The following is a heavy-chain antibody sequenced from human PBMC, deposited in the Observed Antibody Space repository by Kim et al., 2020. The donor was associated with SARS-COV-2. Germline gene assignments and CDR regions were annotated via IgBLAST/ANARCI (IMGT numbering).Heavy chain of an antibody. CDR3: ARDSITTGTYYFDY. J-gene: IGHJ4*02. Sequence: AQKIQGSGTITADKSTSTAYMELSSLRSEDTAVYYCARDSITTGTYYFDYWGQGTLVTVSS. D-gene: IGHD1-1*01. V-gene: IGHV1-69*04.